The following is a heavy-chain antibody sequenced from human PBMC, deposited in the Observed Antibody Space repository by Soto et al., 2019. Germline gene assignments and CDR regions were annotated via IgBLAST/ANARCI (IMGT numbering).Heavy chain of an antibody. D-gene: IGHD3-16*01. CDR1: GDSISSESYY. CDR2: LYHNGNT. J-gene: IGHJ4*01. V-gene: IGHV4-39*01. Sequence: QLQLQESGPGLVKPSETLSLACSVSGDSISSESYYWGWIRQPPGKGLEWIGNLYHNGNTYYNPSLKSRVTISADTSKNQISLEVTSGTAADTAVYYCARLALRMATMRNNFDYWGHGTQVTVAT. CDR3: ARLALRMATMRNNFDY.